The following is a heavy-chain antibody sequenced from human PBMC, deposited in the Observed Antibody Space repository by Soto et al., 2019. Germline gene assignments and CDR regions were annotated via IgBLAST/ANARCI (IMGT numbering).Heavy chain of an antibody. Sequence: SETLSLTCAVSGASISSGTWWSWVRLPPGKGLEWVGEVYHSGSTNYNPSLKSRVTMSVDKSKNQFSLRLSSVTAADTAVYYCARMQFYDFWSGSYSYYYYYMDVWGKGTTVTVSS. CDR1: GASISSGTW. J-gene: IGHJ6*03. D-gene: IGHD3-3*01. V-gene: IGHV4-4*02. CDR3: ARMQFYDFWSGSYSYYYYYMDV. CDR2: VYHSGST.